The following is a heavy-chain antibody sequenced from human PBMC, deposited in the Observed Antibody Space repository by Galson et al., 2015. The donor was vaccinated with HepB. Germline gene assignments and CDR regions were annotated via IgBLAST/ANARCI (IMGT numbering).Heavy chain of an antibody. CDR2: IYYSGST. CDR3: ARELWVTMVRGSYYGMDV. D-gene: IGHD3-10*01. Sequence: SETLSLTCTVSGGSISSHYWSWIRQPPGKGLEWIGYIYYSGSTNYNPSLKSRVPISVDTSKNQFSLKLSSVTAADTAVYYCARELWVTMVRGSYYGMDVWGQGTTVTVSS. CDR1: GGSISSHY. J-gene: IGHJ6*02. V-gene: IGHV4-59*11.